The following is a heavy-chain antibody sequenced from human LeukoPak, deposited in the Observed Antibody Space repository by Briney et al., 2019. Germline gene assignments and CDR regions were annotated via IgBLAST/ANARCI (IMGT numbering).Heavy chain of an antibody. CDR1: GFTLSSNY. V-gene: IGHV3-66*01. D-gene: IGHD4-17*01. CDR2: IYSGGST. J-gene: IGHJ4*02. Sequence: GGSLRLSCAASGFTLSSNYMSWVRQAPGKGLEWVSVIYSGGSTYYADSVKGRFTISRDNSKNTLYLQMNSLRAEDTAVYYCARAVKGIFDYWGQGTLVTVSS. CDR3: ARAVKGIFDY.